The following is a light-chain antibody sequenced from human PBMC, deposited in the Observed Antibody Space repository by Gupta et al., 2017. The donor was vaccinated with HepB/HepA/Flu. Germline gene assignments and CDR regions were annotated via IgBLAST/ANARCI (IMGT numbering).Light chain of an antibody. Sequence: QSVLTQPPSVSAAPGQKVTISCSGSSSNIGNNYVSWYQQLPGTAPKLLIEDNNKRPSGIHDRFSCSKSGTSATLDLAVPQTGEEADDYCHKQASSITVGLFGGGTKLTVL. J-gene: IGLJ2*01. CDR2: DNN. V-gene: IGLV1-51*01. CDR3: HKQASSITVGL. CDR1: SSNIGNNY.